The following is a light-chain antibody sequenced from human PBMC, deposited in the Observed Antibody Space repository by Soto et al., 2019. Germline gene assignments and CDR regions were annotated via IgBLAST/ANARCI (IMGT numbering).Light chain of an antibody. CDR2: DVS. CDR3: TSYTSSSTLV. CDR1: SSDVGGYNY. J-gene: IGLJ2*01. Sequence: QSVLTQPASVSGSPGQSITISCTGTSSDVGGYNYVSWYQHHPGKAPKFMIYDVSNRPSGVSNRFSGSKSGNTACLTISGLQAEDEADYYCTSYTSSSTLVFGGGTKLTVL. V-gene: IGLV2-14*03.